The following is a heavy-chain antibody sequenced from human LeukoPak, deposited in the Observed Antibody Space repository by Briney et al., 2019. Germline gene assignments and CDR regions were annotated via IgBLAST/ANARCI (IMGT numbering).Heavy chain of an antibody. CDR1: GGSISNHNW. CDR3: ATYYDTSGYKFNY. CDR2: IFPDGRT. V-gene: IGHV4-4*02. D-gene: IGHD3-22*01. J-gene: IGHJ4*02. Sequence: PSETLSLTCSVSGGSISNHNWWSWVRQPPGKGPEWIGEIFPDGRTNYNPSLRGRLTISIDKSENQFSLKLTSVTAADTAVYYCATYYDTSGYKFNYWGQGTLVTASS.